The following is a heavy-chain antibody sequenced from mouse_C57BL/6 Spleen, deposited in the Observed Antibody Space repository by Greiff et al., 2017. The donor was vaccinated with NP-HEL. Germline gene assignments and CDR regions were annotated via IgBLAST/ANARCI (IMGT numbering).Heavy chain of an antibody. J-gene: IGHJ1*03. Sequence: QVQLKQPGAELVRPGSSVKLSCKASGYTFTSYWMHWVKQRPIQGLEWIGNIDPSDSETHYNQKFKDKATLTVDKSSSTAYMQLSSLTSEDSAVYYCARFDYDGYFDVWGTGTTVTVSS. CDR2: IDPSDSET. CDR1: GYTFTSYW. CDR3: ARFDYDGYFDV. V-gene: IGHV1-52*01. D-gene: IGHD2-4*01.